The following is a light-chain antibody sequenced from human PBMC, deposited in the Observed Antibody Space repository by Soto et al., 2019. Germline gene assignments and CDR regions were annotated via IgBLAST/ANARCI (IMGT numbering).Light chain of an antibody. CDR2: DAS. CDR3: QQYNSYQFT. CDR1: QSISSW. J-gene: IGKJ3*01. V-gene: IGKV1-5*01. Sequence: DIQMTQSPSTLSASVGDRVTITCRASQSISSWLAWYQQKPGKAPKLLIYDASSLESGVPSRFSGSGSGTEFALTISSLQPDDFATYYCQQYNSYQFTCGPGTKVDIK.